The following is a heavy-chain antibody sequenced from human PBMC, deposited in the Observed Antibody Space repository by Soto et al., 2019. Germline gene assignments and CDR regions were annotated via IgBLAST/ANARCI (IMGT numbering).Heavy chain of an antibody. D-gene: IGHD1-20*01. J-gene: IGHJ4*02. Sequence: QVQLQESGPGLVKPSETLSLTCTVSGGSISSYYWSWIRQPPGKGLEWIGYIYYNGSTNYNPSLKSRVTISVDTSKNQFSLKLSSVTAADTAVYYCARAVPSNWNDGRHFDYWGQGTLVTVSS. V-gene: IGHV4-59*01. CDR3: ARAVPSNWNDGRHFDY. CDR1: GGSISSYY. CDR2: IYYNGST.